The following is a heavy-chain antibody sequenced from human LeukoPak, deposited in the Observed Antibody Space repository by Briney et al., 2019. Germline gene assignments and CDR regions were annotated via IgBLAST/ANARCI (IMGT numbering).Heavy chain of an antibody. CDR3: ARVDTAMVPPY. V-gene: IGHV3-23*01. D-gene: IGHD5-18*01. J-gene: IGHJ4*02. Sequence: GGSLRLSCAASGFTFSSYAMSWVRQAPGNGLEWVSAISGSGGSTYYADSVKGRFTISRDNSKNTLYLQMNSLRAEDTAVYYCARVDTAMVPPYWGQGTLVTVSS. CDR2: ISGSGGST. CDR1: GFTFSSYA.